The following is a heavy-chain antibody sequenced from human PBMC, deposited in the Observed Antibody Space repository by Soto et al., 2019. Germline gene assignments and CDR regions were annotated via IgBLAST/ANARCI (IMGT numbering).Heavy chain of an antibody. CDR3: AFFPRALSSSWSNYFDP. J-gene: IGHJ5*02. CDR1: GFSLSTTGVA. V-gene: IGHV2-5*02. Sequence: QITLKESGPTLVKPTETLTLTCTFSGFSLSTTGVAVGWIRQPPGKALEWLALIYWDDDKRYSPSLKTRLTIPKHTSKNQVFLTMTNMDTVDTATYYCAFFPRALSSSWSNYFDPWGQGTLVTVSS. CDR2: IYWDDDK. D-gene: IGHD6-13*01.